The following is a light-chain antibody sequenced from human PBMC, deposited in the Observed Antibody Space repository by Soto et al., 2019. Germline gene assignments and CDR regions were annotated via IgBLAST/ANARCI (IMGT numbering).Light chain of an antibody. CDR1: SRDGGAYNY. V-gene: IGLV2-14*01. J-gene: IGLJ2*01. Sequence: QSVLTQPASVSGSLGQSITISCTGTSRDGGAYNYDSWYQQHTDKAPKLLIFEVTNRPSGVSGRFSGSKSGITASLSISGLQPEDEADYYCTSYSSSSPVLFGGWTKLTVL. CDR3: TSYSSSSPVL. CDR2: EVT.